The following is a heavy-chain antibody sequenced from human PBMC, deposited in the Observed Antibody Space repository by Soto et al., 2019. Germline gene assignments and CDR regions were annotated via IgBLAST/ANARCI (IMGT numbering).Heavy chain of an antibody. CDR1: GYTFTSYG. CDR2: ISADNGNT. CDR3: ARGYQPPLIEVAGLNDY. J-gene: IGHJ4*02. V-gene: IGHV1-18*01. D-gene: IGHD6-19*01. Sequence: ASVKVSCKASGYTFTSYGISWVRQAPGQGLEWMGWISADNGNTKYSQKFQGRVTMTTDTSASTAYMELRSLRSEDTAVYYCARGYQPPLIEVAGLNDYWGQGTLVTVSP.